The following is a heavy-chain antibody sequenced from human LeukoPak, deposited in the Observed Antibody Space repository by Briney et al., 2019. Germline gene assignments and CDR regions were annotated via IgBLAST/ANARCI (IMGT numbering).Heavy chain of an antibody. Sequence: SETLSLTCTVSGGSVSSGSYYWSWIRQPPGKGLEWIGYIYYSGSTNYNPSLKSRVTVSVDTSKNQFSLKLSSVTAADTAVHYCARVSVVPAAISVWFDPWGQGTLVTVSS. D-gene: IGHD2-2*02. CDR2: IYYSGST. V-gene: IGHV4-61*01. J-gene: IGHJ5*02. CDR3: ARVSVVPAAISVWFDP. CDR1: GGSVSSGSYY.